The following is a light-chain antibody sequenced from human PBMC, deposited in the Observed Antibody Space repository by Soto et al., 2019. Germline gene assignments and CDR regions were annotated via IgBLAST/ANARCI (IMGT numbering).Light chain of an antibody. V-gene: IGKV3-15*01. CDR3: QQYNDWPPRFT. CDR2: GAS. Sequence: EIVMTQSPATLSVSTGERATLSCRASQSIRINLAWYQQIPGQAPRLLIYGASSRATGIPARFSGSGSGTEFTLTISSLQSEDFAVYYCQQYNDWPPRFTFGQGTKLEIK. CDR1: QSIRIN. J-gene: IGKJ2*01.